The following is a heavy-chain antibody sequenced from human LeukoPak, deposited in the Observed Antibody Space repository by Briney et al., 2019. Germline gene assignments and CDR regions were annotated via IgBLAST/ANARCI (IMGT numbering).Heavy chain of an antibody. D-gene: IGHD3-10*01. CDR1: GFTFSSYA. J-gene: IGHJ4*02. CDR2: ISGSGGST. CDR3: ARDLVPEYYFDY. V-gene: IGHV3-23*01. Sequence: GGSLRLSCAASGFTFSSYAMSWVRQAPGKGLEWVSGISGSGGSTYYADSVKGRFTISRDNSKNTLYLQMNSLRAEDTAVCYCARDLVPEYYFDYWGQGTLVTVSS.